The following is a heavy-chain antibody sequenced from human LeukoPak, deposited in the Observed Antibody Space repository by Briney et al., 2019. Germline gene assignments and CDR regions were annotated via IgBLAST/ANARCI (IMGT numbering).Heavy chain of an antibody. V-gene: IGHV3-64*01. J-gene: IGHJ4*02. CDR2: ISGTGDDT. CDR3: VGELPEYSYRTFDS. Sequence: GGSLRLSCVASEFTLSRHTMHRFRQAPGKGLEYVSAISGTGDDTYYANSVKGRFTVSRDNSKNKLHLQMGSLTAEDMAVYYFVGELPEYSYRTFDSWGQGTLVTVSS. CDR1: EFTLSRHT. D-gene: IGHD5-18*01.